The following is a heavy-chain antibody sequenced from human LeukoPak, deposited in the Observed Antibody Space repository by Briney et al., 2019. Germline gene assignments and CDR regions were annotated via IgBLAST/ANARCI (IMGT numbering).Heavy chain of an antibody. V-gene: IGHV3-23*01. CDR3: AKDSLSGYSYGTLFDY. J-gene: IGHJ4*02. Sequence: GGSLRLSCAASGFTFSSYAMSWVRQAPGKGLEWVSAISGSGGSTYYADSVKGRFTISRDNSKNTLYLQMNSLRAEDTAVYYCAKDSLSGYSYGTLFDYWGQGTLVTVSS. CDR2: ISGSGGST. CDR1: GFTFSSYA. D-gene: IGHD5-18*01.